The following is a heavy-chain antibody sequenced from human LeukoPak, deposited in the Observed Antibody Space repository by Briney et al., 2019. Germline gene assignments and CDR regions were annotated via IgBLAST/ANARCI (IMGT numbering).Heavy chain of an antibody. CDR2: IYYSGIT. CDR3: ARDHGVNYYYDSSGYYHYMDV. V-gene: IGHV4-39*07. CDR1: GASISGSSHYF. D-gene: IGHD3-22*01. J-gene: IGHJ6*03. Sequence: PSETLSLTCTVSGASISGSSHYFWGWIRQTPGKGLEWIGSIYYSGITYYTPSLKSRLTISVDTSRNQFSLKLSSVTAADTAVYYCARDHGVNYYYDSSGYYHYMDVWGKGTTVTVSS.